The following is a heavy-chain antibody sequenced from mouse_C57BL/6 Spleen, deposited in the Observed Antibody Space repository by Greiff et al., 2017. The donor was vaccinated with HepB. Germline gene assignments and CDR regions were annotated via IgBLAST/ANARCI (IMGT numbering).Heavy chain of an antibody. CDR2: INPNNGGT. CDR1: GYTFTDYN. V-gene: IGHV1-22*01. J-gene: IGHJ2*01. D-gene: IGHD1-1*01. CDR3: ARRGVITTVYFDY. Sequence: EVKLVESGPELVKPGASVKMSCKASGYTFTDYNMHWVKQSHGKSLEWIGYINPNNGGTSYNQKFKGKATLTVNKSSSTAYMELRSLTSEDSAVYYCARRGVITTVYFDYWGQGTTLTVSS.